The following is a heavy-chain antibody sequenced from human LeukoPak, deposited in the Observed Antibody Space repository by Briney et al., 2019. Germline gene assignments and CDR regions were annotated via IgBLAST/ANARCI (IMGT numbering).Heavy chain of an antibody. V-gene: IGHV1-2*02. CDR2: INPNSGGT. J-gene: IGHJ4*02. D-gene: IGHD2-15*01. Sequence: ASVKVSCKASGYTFTGYYMHWVRQAPGQGLEWMGWINPNSGGTNYAQKFQGRVTMTRDTSISTAYMELSSLRSDDTAVYYCARVGASYFGAGIFGGYSDYWGQGTLVTVSS. CDR3: ARVGASYFGAGIFGGYSDY. CDR1: GYTFTGYY.